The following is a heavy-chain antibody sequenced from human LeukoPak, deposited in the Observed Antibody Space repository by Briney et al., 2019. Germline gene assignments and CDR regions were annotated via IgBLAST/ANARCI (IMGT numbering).Heavy chain of an antibody. V-gene: IGHV3-74*01. CDR2: INSDGSST. D-gene: IGHD3-22*01. Sequence: GGSLRLSCAASGFTFSSHWMHWVRQAPGKGLVWVSRINSDGSSTNYADSVKGRFTISRDNAKNTLYLQMNSLRAEDTAVYYCTRRLVTYYYDSSGSLDAFDIWGQGTVVTVS. CDR1: GFTFSSHW. CDR3: TRRLVTYYYDSSGSLDAFDI. J-gene: IGHJ3*02.